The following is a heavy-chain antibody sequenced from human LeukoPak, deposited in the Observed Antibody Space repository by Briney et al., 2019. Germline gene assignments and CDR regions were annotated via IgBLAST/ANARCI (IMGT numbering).Heavy chain of an antibody. CDR1: GGSISSGSYY. CDR3: ARGPLVCSGGSCYNWFDP. CDR2: IYTSGST. D-gene: IGHD2-15*01. V-gene: IGHV4-61*02. J-gene: IGHJ5*02. Sequence: SETLSLTCTVSGGSISSGSYYWSWIRQPAGKGLEWIGRIYTSGSTNYNPSLKSRVTISVHTSKNQFSLKLSSVTAADTAVYYCARGPLVCSGGSCYNWFDPWGQGTLVTVSS.